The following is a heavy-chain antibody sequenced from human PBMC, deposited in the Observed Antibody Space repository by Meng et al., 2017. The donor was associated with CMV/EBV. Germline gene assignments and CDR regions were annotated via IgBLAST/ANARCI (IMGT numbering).Heavy chain of an antibody. V-gene: IGHV4-61*01. Sequence: GSLRLSCTVSGGSVSSGSYYWSWIRQPPGKGLEWIGYIYYSGSTNYNPSLKSRVTISVDTSKNQFSLKLSSVTAADTAVYYCARGYYSSYVGYYYYYGMDVWGQGTTVTVSS. CDR2: IYYSGST. CDR3: ARGYYSSYVGYYYYYGMDV. J-gene: IGHJ6*02. D-gene: IGHD4-11*01. CDR1: GGSVSSGSYY.